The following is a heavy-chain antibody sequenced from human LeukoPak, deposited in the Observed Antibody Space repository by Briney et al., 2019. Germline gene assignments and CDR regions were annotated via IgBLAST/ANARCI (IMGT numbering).Heavy chain of an antibody. CDR3: ARDREGYCSSTSCYPSNWFDP. V-gene: IGHV1-69*06. CDR1: GGTFSSYA. Sequence: SVKVSCKASGGTFSSYAISWVRQAPGQGLEWMGGIIPIFGTANYAQKFQGRVTTTADKSTSTAYMELSSLRSEDTAVYYCARDREGYCSSTSCYPSNWFDPWGQGTLVTVSS. D-gene: IGHD2-2*01. J-gene: IGHJ5*02. CDR2: IIPIFGTA.